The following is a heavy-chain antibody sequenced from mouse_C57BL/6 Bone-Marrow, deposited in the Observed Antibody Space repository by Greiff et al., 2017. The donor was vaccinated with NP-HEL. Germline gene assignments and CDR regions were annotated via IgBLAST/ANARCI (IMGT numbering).Heavy chain of an antibody. J-gene: IGHJ4*01. CDR3: AREGGLRRRTYAMDY. D-gene: IGHD2-4*01. Sequence: EVMLVESEGGLVQPGSSMKLSCTASGFTFSDYYMALVRQVPEKGLEWVANINYDGSSTYYLDSLKSRFIISRDNATNILYLQMSSLKSEDTATYYCAREGGLRRRTYAMDYWGQGTSVTVSS. V-gene: IGHV5-16*01. CDR2: INYDGSST. CDR1: GFTFSDYY.